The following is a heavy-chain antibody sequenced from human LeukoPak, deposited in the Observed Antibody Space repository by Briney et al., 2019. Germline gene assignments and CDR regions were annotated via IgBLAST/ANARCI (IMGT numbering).Heavy chain of an antibody. D-gene: IGHD4-17*01. V-gene: IGHV1-2*04. CDR3: ARSPFYGTFDS. Sequence: ASVKVSCKASGYTFTGHYIHWVRQAPGQGLEWMAWINPSSGDTYYSQKFHGWVTLTRDTSISTAYMELSGLKSDDTAVYYCARSPFYGTFDSWGQGTLVTVSS. CDR1: GYTFTGHY. CDR2: INPSSGDT. J-gene: IGHJ4*02.